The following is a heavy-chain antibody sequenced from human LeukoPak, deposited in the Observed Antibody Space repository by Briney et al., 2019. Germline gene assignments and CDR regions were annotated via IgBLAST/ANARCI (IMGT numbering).Heavy chain of an antibody. J-gene: IGHJ6*02. CDR2: ISGSGGST. CDR1: GFTFSSYA. V-gene: IGHV3-23*01. CDR3: AKDRGPAYYGMDV. Sequence: PGGSLRLSCAASGFTFSSYAMSWVRQAPGKGLEWVSAISGSGGSTYYADSVKGRFTISRGNSKNTLYLQMNSLRAEDTAVYYCAKDRGPAYYGMDVWGQGTTVTVSS.